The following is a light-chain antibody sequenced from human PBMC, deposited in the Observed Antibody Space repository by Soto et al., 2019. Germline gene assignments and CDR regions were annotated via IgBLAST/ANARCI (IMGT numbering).Light chain of an antibody. J-gene: IGKJ1*01. CDR3: QQYAYMWT. V-gene: IGKV3-20*01. CDR1: QSVGRSN. CDR2: GAS. Sequence: TQSPSSLSVSQVDRATLSCRASQSVGRSNVAWYQQKPGQAPRLLISGASKRATGIPDRFSGSGSGTDFTLTIDRLEPEDFAVYHCQQYAYMWTFGQGTKVDIK.